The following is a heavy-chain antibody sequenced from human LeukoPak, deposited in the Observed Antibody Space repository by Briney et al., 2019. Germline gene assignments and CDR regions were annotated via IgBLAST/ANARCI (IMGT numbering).Heavy chain of an antibody. CDR1: GGTFSSYA. J-gene: IGHJ6*03. D-gene: IGHD3-3*01. CDR3: ARSRITIFGVVIGDLTYYYMDV. V-gene: IGHV1-69*05. CDR2: IIPIFGTA. Sequence: ASVKVSCKASGGTFSSYAISWVRQAPGQGLEWMGGIIPIFGTANYAQKFQGRVTITTDESTSTAYMELSSLRSEDTAVYYCARSRITIFGVVIGDLTYYYMDVWGKGTTVTVSS.